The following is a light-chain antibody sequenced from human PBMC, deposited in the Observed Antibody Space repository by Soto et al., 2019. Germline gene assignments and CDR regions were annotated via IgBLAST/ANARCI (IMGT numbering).Light chain of an antibody. CDR1: STNIGAGYE. Sequence: QSVLTQPPSVSGAPGQRVTISCTGSSTNIGAGYEAHWYQQLPPKAPKLLIYGNNNRPSGVPDRFSGSKSGTSASLAINGLQAEDEADYYGLSYDTSLSGRYVFGTGTKVTVL. V-gene: IGLV1-40*01. CDR2: GNN. J-gene: IGLJ1*01. CDR3: LSYDTSLSGRYV.